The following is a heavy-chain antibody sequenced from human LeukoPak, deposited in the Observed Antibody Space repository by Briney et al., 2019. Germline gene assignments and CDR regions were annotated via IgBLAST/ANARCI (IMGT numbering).Heavy chain of an antibody. J-gene: IGHJ4*02. D-gene: IGHD5-24*01. V-gene: IGHV3-53*01. CDR3: ARDAEGEEQMATTYFDL. CDR1: GFSVRSKY. CDR2: LQIVGNT. Sequence: GRSLRLSCAAAGFSVRSKYMSWVRQAPGKGLGWVSVLQIVGNTFYADSVKGRFSISRDRSKNTVYLQMDSLRAEDTAVYYCARDAEGEEQMATTYFDLWGQGTLVIVSS.